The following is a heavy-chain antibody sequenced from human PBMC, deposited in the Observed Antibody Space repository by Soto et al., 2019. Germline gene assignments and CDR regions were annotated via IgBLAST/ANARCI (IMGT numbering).Heavy chain of an antibody. CDR2: ISYDGNNK. J-gene: IGHJ6*02. V-gene: IGHV3-30*04. CDR3: AKDRTAYYYYYDMDV. Sequence: GGSLRLSCAASGFTFSSYAMHWVRQAPGKGLEWVAVISYDGNNKYYADSVKGRFTISRDTSKNTLYLQMKSLRADDTAVYYCAKDRTAYYYYYDMDVWGQGTTVTVSS. CDR1: GFTFSSYA.